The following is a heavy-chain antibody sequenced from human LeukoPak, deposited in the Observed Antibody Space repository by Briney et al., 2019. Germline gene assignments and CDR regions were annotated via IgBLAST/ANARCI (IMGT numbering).Heavy chain of an antibody. J-gene: IGHJ4*02. Sequence: SQTLSLTCAISGDSVSSNTAGWIWVRQSPSRGLEWLGRTYYRSKWITDYGESVKGRITINPDTSMNQFSLQLSSVTPEDTALYFCERDSHITGWFHFGPYPSYYLDSWGQGTLVTVSS. V-gene: IGHV6-1*01. CDR2: TYYRSKWIT. D-gene: IGHD1-20*01. CDR3: ERDSHITGWFHFGPYPSYYLDS. CDR1: GDSVSSNTAG.